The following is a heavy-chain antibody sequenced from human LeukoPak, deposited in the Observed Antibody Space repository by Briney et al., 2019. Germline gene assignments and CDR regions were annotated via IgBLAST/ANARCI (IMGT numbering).Heavy chain of an antibody. V-gene: IGHV3-23*01. J-gene: IGHJ4*01. CDR3: AKDRWELLY. Sequence: SGGSLRLSCAASGFTFSSYSMNWVRQAPGKGLEWVSAISGSGGSTYYADSVKGRFTISRDNSKNTLYLQMNSLRAEDTAVYYCAKDRWELLYWGQGTLVTVSS. CDR2: ISGSGGST. CDR1: GFTFSSYS. D-gene: IGHD1-26*01.